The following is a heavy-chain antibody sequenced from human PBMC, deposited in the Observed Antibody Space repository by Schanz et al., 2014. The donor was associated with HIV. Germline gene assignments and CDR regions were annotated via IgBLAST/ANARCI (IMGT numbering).Heavy chain of an antibody. CDR2: IIPAFGTT. CDR3: AASERPVVAAPT. Sequence: QVQLVQSGAEVKKPGSSVKVSCKASGGTFMTYAISWVRQAPGQGLEWMGGIIPAFGTTNYAQKFQGRVTITADKSTSTAYMELSSLRSEDTAVYYCAASERPVVAAPTWGQGTLVTVSS. CDR1: GGTFMTYA. V-gene: IGHV1-69*06. J-gene: IGHJ4*02. D-gene: IGHD2-2*01.